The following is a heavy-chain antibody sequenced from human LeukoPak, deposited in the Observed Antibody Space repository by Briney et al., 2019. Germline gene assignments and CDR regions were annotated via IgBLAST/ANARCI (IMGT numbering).Heavy chain of an antibody. J-gene: IGHJ4*02. CDR1: GGSISSYY. V-gene: IGHV4-59*01. D-gene: IGHD4-17*01. CDR2: IYYSGST. Sequence: SETLSLTCTVSGGSISSYYWSWIRQPPGKGLEWIGYIYYSGSTNYNPSLKSRVTISVDTSKNQFSLKLSSVTAADTAVYYCASDDYGDYPLDYWGQGTLVTVSS. CDR3: ASDDYGDYPLDY.